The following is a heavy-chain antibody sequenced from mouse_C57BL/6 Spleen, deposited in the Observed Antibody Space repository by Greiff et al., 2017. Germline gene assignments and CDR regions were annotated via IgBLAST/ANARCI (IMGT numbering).Heavy chain of an antibody. Sequence: VQLQQSGPELVKPGASVKISCKASGYAFSSSWMNWVKQRPGKGLEWIGRIYPGDGDTNYNGKFKGKATLTADKSSSTAYMQLSSLTSEDSAVYFCARSGTTVVAYYYAMDYWGQGTSVTVSS. D-gene: IGHD1-1*01. J-gene: IGHJ4*01. CDR2: IYPGDGDT. CDR3: ARSGTTVVAYYYAMDY. CDR1: GYAFSSSW. V-gene: IGHV1-82*01.